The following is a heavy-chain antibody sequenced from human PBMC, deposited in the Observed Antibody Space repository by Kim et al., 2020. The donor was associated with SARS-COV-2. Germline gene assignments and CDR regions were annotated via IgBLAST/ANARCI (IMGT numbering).Heavy chain of an antibody. D-gene: IGHD2-21*02. V-gene: IGHV3-23*01. J-gene: IGHJ4*02. CDR3: AKERACRGDCADFDS. Sequence: SVEGRFTISRDNSKNTLYLQMNSLRAEDTAIYSCAKERACRGDCADFDSWGQGILVTVSS.